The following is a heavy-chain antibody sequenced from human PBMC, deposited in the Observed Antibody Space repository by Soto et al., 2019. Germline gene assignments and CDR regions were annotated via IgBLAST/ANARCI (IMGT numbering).Heavy chain of an antibody. J-gene: IGHJ6*02. CDR1: GGSISGYY. V-gene: IGHV4-59*01. D-gene: IGHD2-21*02. CDR3: TRDGDGRMTTNPYYYYGMDV. CDR2: VYYSGGA. Sequence: LSLTCTVSGGSISGYYWSWIQQPPGKGLEWIGNVYYSGGAKYNPSVKRRVSISVDTSKNQFSLNLSSVTAADTAVYYCTRDGDGRMTTNPYYYYGMDVWGPGITVTVSS.